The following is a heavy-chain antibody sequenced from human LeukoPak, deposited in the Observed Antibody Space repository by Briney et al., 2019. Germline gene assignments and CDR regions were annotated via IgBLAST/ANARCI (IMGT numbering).Heavy chain of an antibody. CDR3: ASLGRYSGSYGFWN. D-gene: IGHD1-26*01. Sequence: KSSETLSLTCTVSGGSISSYYGSWIRQPAGKGLEWIGRIYTSGSTNYNPSLMSRVTMSVDTTKNQFSLKLSSVTAADTAVYYCASLGRYSGSYGFWNWGQGTLVTVSS. CDR2: IYTSGST. J-gene: IGHJ4*02. CDR1: GGSISSYY. V-gene: IGHV4-4*07.